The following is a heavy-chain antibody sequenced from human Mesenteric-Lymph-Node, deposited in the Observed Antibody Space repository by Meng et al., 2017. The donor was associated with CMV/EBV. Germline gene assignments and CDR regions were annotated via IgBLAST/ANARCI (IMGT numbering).Heavy chain of an antibody. CDR2: VSSGGSST. CDR3: AKRIVSGASGLN. Sequence: SCTGSGFTFSSYGMTWVRQAPGKGLEWVATVSSGGSSTYYADSVKGRFTISRDNSKDTMYLQMNSLRTEDTAIYFCAKRIVSGASGLNWGQGTLVTVSS. CDR1: GFTFSSYG. D-gene: IGHD2/OR15-2a*01. V-gene: IGHV3-23*01. J-gene: IGHJ4*02.